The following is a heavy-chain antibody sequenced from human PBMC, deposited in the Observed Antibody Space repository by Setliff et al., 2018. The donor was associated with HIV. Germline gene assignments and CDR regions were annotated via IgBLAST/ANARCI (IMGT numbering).Heavy chain of an antibody. CDR2: IYHSGST. D-gene: IGHD3-3*01. V-gene: IGHV4-4*02. CDR3: ARGASRGFLEWSIRGNWFDP. J-gene: IGHJ5*02. Sequence: SETLSLTCAVSGGSISSSNWWSWVRQPPGKGLEWIGEIYHSGSTNYNPSLKSRVTISVDKSKNQFSLKLSSVTAADTAVYYCARGASRGFLEWSIRGNWFDPWGQGTLVTVSS. CDR1: GGSISSSNW.